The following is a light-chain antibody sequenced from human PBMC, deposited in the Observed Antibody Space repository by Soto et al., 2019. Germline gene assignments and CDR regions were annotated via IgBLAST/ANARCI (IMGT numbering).Light chain of an antibody. V-gene: IGKV1-39*01. CDR2: AAS. Sequence: DIQMTQSPSSLSASVGDSVTITRRASQSISNYLNWYQQKPGKAPKLLVYAASSLQSGVPSRFSGSGSGTDFTLTISSLQPEDFATYYCQQSYSTPFTLGPGTKVDIK. CDR3: QQSYSTPFT. J-gene: IGKJ3*01. CDR1: QSISNY.